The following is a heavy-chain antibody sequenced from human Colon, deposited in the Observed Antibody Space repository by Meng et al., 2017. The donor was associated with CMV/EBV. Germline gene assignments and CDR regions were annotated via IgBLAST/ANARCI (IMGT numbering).Heavy chain of an antibody. CDR3: ARYYNAHLGAYYFDD. J-gene: IGHJ4*02. D-gene: IGHD3-10*01. CDR1: GFTFSSYA. CDR2: ISYDGSNK. V-gene: IGHV3-30-3*01. Sequence: SCAASGFTFSSYALHWVRQAPGKGLEWVAVISYDGSNKYYADSVKGRFTISRDNSKNTLYLQMNSLRAEDTAVYYCARYYNAHLGAYYFDDWGQGTLVTVSS.